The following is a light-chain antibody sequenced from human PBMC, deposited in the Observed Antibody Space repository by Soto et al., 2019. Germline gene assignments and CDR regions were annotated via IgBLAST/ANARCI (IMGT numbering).Light chain of an antibody. Sequence: DIQMTQSPSTLSASVGDRVTITCRASQSISSWLAWYQQKPWKAPKLLIYAASSLQSGVPSRFSGSGSGTDFTLTISSLQPEDFATYYCQQSYSTLWTFGQGTKVDI. CDR1: QSISSW. CDR3: QQSYSTLWT. CDR2: AAS. V-gene: IGKV1-39*01. J-gene: IGKJ1*01.